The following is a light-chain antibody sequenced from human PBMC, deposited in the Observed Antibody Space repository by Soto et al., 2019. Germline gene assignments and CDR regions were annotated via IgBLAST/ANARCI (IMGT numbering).Light chain of an antibody. J-gene: IGKJ2*01. V-gene: IGKV4-1*01. CDR2: WAS. Sequence: DIVMTQSPDSLAVSLGERATINCKSSQSVLYSSNNKNYLAWFQQKPGQPPKLLIYWASTRESGVPDRFSGSGSGTDFTLTISSLQAEDVAVYYCQQWCSTPYTFGQGTKLEIK. CDR1: QSVLYSSNNKNY. CDR3: QQWCSTPYT.